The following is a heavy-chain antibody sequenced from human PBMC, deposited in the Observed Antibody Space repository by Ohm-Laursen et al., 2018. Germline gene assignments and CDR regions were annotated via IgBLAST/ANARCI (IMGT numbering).Heavy chain of an antibody. CDR1: GFIFRNFG. CDR2: FKSDGSST. J-gene: IGHJ5*02. CDR3: AKSDWFDP. Sequence: GSLRLSCAASGFIFRNFGMHWVRQAPGKGLAWVSRFKSDGSSTSYADSVKGRFTISRDNAKNTLYLQMNSLRTEDTAVYYCAKSDWFDPWGQGTLVTVSS. V-gene: IGHV3-74*01.